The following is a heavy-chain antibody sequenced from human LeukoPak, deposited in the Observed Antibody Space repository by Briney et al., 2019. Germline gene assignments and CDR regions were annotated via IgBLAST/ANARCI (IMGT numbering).Heavy chain of an antibody. CDR2: IIPIFGTA. CDR3: ARAGPTTGTSKSQYYYYYYGMDV. D-gene: IGHD1-1*01. J-gene: IGHJ6*04. CDR1: GGTFISYA. V-gene: IGHV1-69*06. Sequence: SVKVSCKGSGGTFISYAISWVRQAPGQGREWMGGIIPIFGTANYAQKFQGRVTITADKSTSTAYMELSSLRSEDTAVYYCARAGPTTGTSKSQYYYYYYGMDVWGKGTTVTVSS.